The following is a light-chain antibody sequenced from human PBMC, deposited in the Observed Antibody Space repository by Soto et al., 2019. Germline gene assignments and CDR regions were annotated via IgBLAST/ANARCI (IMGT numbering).Light chain of an antibody. CDR1: QSISSW. J-gene: IGKJ5*01. Sequence: MTQSPSSLSASLVDRVTITCRASQSISSWLAWYQQKPGKAPKLLIYAASSLVSGVPSRFSGSGSGADFTLAISSLQPEDFATYYCQQSYRIPITFGQGTRLEIK. CDR3: QQSYRIPIT. CDR2: AAS. V-gene: IGKV1-39*01.